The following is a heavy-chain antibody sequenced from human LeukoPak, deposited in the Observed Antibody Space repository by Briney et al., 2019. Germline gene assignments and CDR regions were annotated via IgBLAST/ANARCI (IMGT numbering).Heavy chain of an antibody. CDR2: ISNSGST. Sequence: SETLSLTCSVSGVAITSHYWTWIRQSPVKGLEWIGDISNSGSTSYNPSLKSRVTISIDTSKNQFSLKLSSVTAADTAVYYCGRDALVGYFSYYYMDVWGKGTTVTVSS. CDR1: GVAITSHY. J-gene: IGHJ6*03. CDR3: GRDALVGYFSYYYMDV. V-gene: IGHV4-59*11. D-gene: IGHD2-15*01.